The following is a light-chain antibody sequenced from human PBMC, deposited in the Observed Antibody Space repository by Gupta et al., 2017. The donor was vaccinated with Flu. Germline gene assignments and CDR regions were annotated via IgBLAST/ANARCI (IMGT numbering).Light chain of an antibody. CDR1: QSVSSSY. CDR3: QQYGRSPWT. Sequence: ESVLTQYPDSLSLSPGERATLSCRASQSVSSSYLAWYQQKPGQSPRLLIYGASSRATDIPDRFSGSGSGTDFTLTISRLEPEEFAVYYCQQYGRSPWTFGQGTKVEIK. J-gene: IGKJ1*01. V-gene: IGKV3-20*01. CDR2: GAS.